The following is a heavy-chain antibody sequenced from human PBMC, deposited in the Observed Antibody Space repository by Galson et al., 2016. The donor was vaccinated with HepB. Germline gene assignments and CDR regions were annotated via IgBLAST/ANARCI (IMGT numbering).Heavy chain of an antibody. CDR3: ARDGATAPEGYYYGMDV. D-gene: IGHD1-26*01. J-gene: IGHJ6*02. CDR2: IRSKANSYAT. V-gene: IGHV3-73*01. CDR1: GFTFSGSA. Sequence: SLRLSCAASGFTFSGSAMHWVRQASGKGLEWVGRIRSKANSYATAYAASVKGRFTISRDNSKNTLYLQMSSLRPEDTAVYYCARDGATAPEGYYYGMDVWGQGTTVTVSS.